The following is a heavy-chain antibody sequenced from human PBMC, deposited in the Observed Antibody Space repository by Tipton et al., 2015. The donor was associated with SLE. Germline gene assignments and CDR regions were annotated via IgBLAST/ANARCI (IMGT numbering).Heavy chain of an antibody. Sequence: SGFTFSSYGLHWVRQAPGKGLEWRAVIWYDGSNKYYADSVKGRFTISRDNSKNTLYLQMNSLRAEDTAVYYCAKDLTSYDYIWGSPPDYWGQGTLVTVSS. V-gene: IGHV3-33*06. J-gene: IGHJ4*02. CDR3: AKDLTSYDYIWGSPPDY. CDR1: GFTFSSYG. CDR2: IWYDGSNK. D-gene: IGHD3-16*01.